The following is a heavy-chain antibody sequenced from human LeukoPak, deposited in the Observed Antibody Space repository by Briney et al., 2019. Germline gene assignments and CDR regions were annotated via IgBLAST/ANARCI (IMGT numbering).Heavy chain of an antibody. Sequence: ASVNVSCKASGYTFTGYYMHWVRQAPGQGLEWMGRINPNSGGTNYAQKFQGRVTMTRDTSISTAYMELSRLRSDDTAVYYCARIWSDSSGYPTGFDPWGQGTLDTVSS. J-gene: IGHJ5*02. D-gene: IGHD3-22*01. V-gene: IGHV1-2*06. CDR2: INPNSGGT. CDR1: GYTFTGYY. CDR3: ARIWSDSSGYPTGFDP.